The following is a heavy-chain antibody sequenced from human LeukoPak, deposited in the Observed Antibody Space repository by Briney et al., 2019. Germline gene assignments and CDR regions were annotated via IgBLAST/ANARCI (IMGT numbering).Heavy chain of an antibody. CDR2: IKQGGSEI. J-gene: IGHJ4*02. CDR3: ARGRGDY. Sequence: PGGSLRLSCAASGFTFSSYSMNWVRQAPGKGLEWVANIKQGGSEIYYVDSVKGRFTISRDDAKNSLYLQMNSLREEDTAVYYCARGRGDYWGQGTLVTVSS. CDR1: GFTFSSYS. V-gene: IGHV3-7*01.